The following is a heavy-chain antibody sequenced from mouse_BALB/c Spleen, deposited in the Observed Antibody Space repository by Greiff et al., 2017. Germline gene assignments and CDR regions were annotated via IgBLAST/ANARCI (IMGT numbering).Heavy chain of an antibody. D-gene: IGHD2-14*01. J-gene: IGHJ3*01. CDR3: ARSGYDWFAY. Sequence: QVTLKVSGPGILQPSQTLSLTCSFSGFSLSTSGMGVSWIRQPSGKGLEWLAHIYWDDDKRYNPSLKSRLTISKDTSRNQVFLKITSVDTADTATYYCARSGYDWFAYWGQGTLVTVSA. CDR2: IYWDDDK. V-gene: IGHV8-12*01. CDR1: GFSLSTSGMG.